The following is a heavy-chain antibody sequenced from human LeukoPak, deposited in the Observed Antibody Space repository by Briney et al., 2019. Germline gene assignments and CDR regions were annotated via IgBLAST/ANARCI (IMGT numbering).Heavy chain of an antibody. CDR3: ARSRYCTNGVCYLTSPDAFDI. V-gene: IGHV3-23*01. CDR2: INGSGGST. D-gene: IGHD2-8*01. J-gene: IGHJ3*02. CDR1: GFTFSSYA. Sequence: GGSLRLSCAASGFTFSSYAMSWVRQAPGKGLEWVSDINGSGGSTYYADSVKGRFTISRDNSKNTLYLQMNSLRAEDTAVYYCARSRYCTNGVCYLTSPDAFDIWGQGTMVTVSS.